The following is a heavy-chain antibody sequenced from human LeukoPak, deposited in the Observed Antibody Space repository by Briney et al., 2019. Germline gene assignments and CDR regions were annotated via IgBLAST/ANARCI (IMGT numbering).Heavy chain of an antibody. D-gene: IGHD6-13*01. Sequence: PSETLSLTCAVYGGSFSGYYWSWIRQPPGKGPEWIGEINHSGSTNYNPSLKSRVTISVDTSKNQFSLKLSSVTAADTAVYYCARGRRYSSSCFDIWGQGTMVTVSS. CDR3: ARGRRYSSSCFDI. V-gene: IGHV4-34*01. CDR1: GGSFSGYY. J-gene: IGHJ3*02. CDR2: INHSGST.